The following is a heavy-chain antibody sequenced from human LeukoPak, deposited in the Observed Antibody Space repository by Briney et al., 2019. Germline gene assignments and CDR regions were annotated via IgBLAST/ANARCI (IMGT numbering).Heavy chain of an antibody. CDR3: ARGYSGTYRIDY. CDR1: GFTFSSYW. J-gene: IGHJ4*02. D-gene: IGHD1-26*01. CDR2: INSDGSST. Sequence: GGSLRLSCAASGFTFSSYWMHWVRQAPGKGLVWVSRINSDGSSTSYADSVKGRFTISRDNAKNTLSLQMNRLGADDTAVYYCARGYSGTYRIDYWGQGTLVTVSS. V-gene: IGHV3-74*01.